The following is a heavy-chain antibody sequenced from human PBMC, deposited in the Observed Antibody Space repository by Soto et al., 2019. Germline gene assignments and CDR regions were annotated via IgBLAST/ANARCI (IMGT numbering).Heavy chain of an antibody. Sequence: TCAVSGGSIGSGGYSWSWIRQPPGKGLEWIGYIYHSGSTYYNPSLKSRVTISVDRSKNQFSLKLSSVTAADTAVYYCARSFYGSGGNWFDPWGQGTLVTVSS. V-gene: IGHV4-30-2*01. D-gene: IGHD3-10*01. J-gene: IGHJ5*02. CDR2: IYHSGST. CDR3: ARSFYGSGGNWFDP. CDR1: GGSIGSGGYS.